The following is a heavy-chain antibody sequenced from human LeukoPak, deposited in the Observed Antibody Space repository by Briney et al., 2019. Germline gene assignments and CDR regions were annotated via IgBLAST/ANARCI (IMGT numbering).Heavy chain of an antibody. V-gene: IGHV4-61*02. D-gene: IGHD3-22*01. CDR3: ASLYYYDSSGPLQH. CDR2: IYTSGST. CDR1: GGSISSSNYY. Sequence: PSETLSLTCTVSGGSISSSNYYWSWIRQPAGKGLEWIGRIYTSGSTNYNPSLKSRVTISVDTSKNQFSLKLSSVTAADTAVYYCASLYYYDSSGPLQHWGQGTLVTVSS. J-gene: IGHJ1*01.